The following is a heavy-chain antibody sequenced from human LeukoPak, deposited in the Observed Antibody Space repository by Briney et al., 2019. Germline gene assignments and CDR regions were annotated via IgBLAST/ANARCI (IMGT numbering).Heavy chain of an antibody. CDR3: AKDPSEYYYDSSGYYPDY. CDR2: ISGEGGST. D-gene: IGHD3-22*01. J-gene: IGHJ4*01. Sequence: GGSLRLSCAASRFTFADYGMHWVRQAPGKSLEWVSLISGEGGSTYYADSVKGRFTISRDNSKNSLYLQMNSLRTEDTALYYCAKDPSEYYYDSSGYYPDYWGQGTLVTVSS. V-gene: IGHV3-43*02. CDR1: RFTFADYG.